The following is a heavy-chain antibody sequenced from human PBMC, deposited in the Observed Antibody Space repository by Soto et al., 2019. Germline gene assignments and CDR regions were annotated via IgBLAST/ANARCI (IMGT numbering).Heavy chain of an antibody. Sequence: KESGPVLVKPTETLTLTCTVSGFSLANFRMGVSWIRQPPGKALEWLAHISSNDEKSYSTSLISRLTISKDTSRSQVVLTMTSMDPVDTATYYCARMEWSDYYYYGMDVWGQGTTVTVSS. D-gene: IGHD3-3*01. V-gene: IGHV2-26*01. CDR3: ARMEWSDYYYYGMDV. CDR2: ISSNDEK. J-gene: IGHJ6*02. CDR1: GFSLANFRMG.